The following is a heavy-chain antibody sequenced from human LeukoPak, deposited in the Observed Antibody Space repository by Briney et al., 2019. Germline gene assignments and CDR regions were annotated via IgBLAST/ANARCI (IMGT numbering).Heavy chain of an antibody. CDR3: AREAWGSSRSDY. CDR2: INAGSGNT. D-gene: IGHD6-13*01. J-gene: IGHJ4*02. Sequence: GASVKVSCKTSGFTFTSYAVHWVRQAPGQSLEWMGWINAGSGNTKYSQKFQGRVTITRDTSASTVYMELSSLISEDTAVYYCAREAWGSSRSDYWGQGTLVTVSP. V-gene: IGHV1-3*01. CDR1: GFTFTSYA.